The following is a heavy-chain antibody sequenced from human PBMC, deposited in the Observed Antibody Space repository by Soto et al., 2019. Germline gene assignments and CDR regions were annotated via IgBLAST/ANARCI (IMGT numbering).Heavy chain of an antibody. CDR3: AREGLGEAAAGTMPWHRRYYYYYYGMDV. CDR2: TYYRSKWYN. CDR1: GDSVSSNSAA. D-gene: IGHD6-13*01. Sequence: KQSQTLSLTCAISGDSVSSNSAAWNWIRQSPSRGLEWLGRTYYRSKWYNDYAVSVKSRITINPDTSKNQFSLQLNSVTPEDTAVYYCAREGLGEAAAGTMPWHRRYYYYYYGMDVWGQGTTVTVSS. V-gene: IGHV6-1*01. J-gene: IGHJ6*02.